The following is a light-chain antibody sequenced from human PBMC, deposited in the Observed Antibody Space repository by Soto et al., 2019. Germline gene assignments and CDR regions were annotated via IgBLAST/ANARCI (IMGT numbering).Light chain of an antibody. V-gene: IGKV3-20*01. J-gene: IGKJ5*01. CDR1: QTVGGNM. CDR2: GAS. CDR3: QQYHWAPDT. Sequence: EIVFTQSPGTLSLSPGERATLSCRASQTVGGNMLAWYQQKPGQAPRLVIYGASNRASGIPDRFSGSGSGTDFTLTVSRLEPEDFAVYYCQQYHWAPDTFGQGTRLEIK.